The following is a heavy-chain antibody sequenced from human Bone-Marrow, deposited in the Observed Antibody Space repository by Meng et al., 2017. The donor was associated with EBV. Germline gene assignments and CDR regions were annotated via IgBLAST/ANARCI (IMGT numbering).Heavy chain of an antibody. J-gene: IGHJ3*02. V-gene: IGHV4-34*01. Sequence: QVLLQQWGAGLLKPSETLSLTCAVYGGSFNGYYWTWIRQPPGKGLEWIGETNHRGNSYHNPSLKSRVTISVDTSKNQFSLRLSSVTAADTAVYYCARGDLTDAFDIWGQGTMVTVSS. CDR3: ARGDLTDAFDI. CDR1: GGSFNGYY. CDR2: TNHRGNS.